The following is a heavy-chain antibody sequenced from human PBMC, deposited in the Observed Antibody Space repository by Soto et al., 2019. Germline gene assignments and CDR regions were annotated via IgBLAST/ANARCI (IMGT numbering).Heavy chain of an antibody. Sequence: PGGSLTLSCAASGLTFSNYWMHWVRQVPGKGLVWVSRINSDGRTRDYTDSEKGRFTISRDNDNRTLPLQTTCLTAEDTVVYFCVAGYSRNSRIDFWGQGALVTVSS. CDR2: INSDGRTR. CDR1: GLTFSNYW. D-gene: IGHD5-12*01. CDR3: VAGYSRNSRIDF. J-gene: IGHJ4*02. V-gene: IGHV3-74*01.